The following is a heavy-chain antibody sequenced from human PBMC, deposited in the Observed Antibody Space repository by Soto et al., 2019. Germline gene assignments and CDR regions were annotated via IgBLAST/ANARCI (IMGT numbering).Heavy chain of an antibody. CDR3: ARRDTSGFLRYFDN. Sequence: ASVKVSCKASGYTFSNYNINWVRQAPGQGLEWMGGIVPNVGTVNYAQKFQGRVTVTADKSTGTAYMELSSLRSEDTALYYCARRDTSGFLRYFDNWGQGTLVTVSS. CDR1: GYTFSNYN. D-gene: IGHD3-3*01. CDR2: IVPNVGTV. V-gene: IGHV1-69*06. J-gene: IGHJ4*03.